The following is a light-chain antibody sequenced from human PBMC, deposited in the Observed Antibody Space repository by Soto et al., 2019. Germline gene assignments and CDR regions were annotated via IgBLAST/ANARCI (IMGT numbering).Light chain of an antibody. J-gene: IGKJ2*01. CDR1: QSISTW. V-gene: IGKV1-5*01. Sequence: DIQMTQSPSTLSASVGDRVTITCRASQSISTWLAWYQQRPGKAPKFLIYDASSLESGVPSRFSGSGSGTAFTLTISSLQPDDFATYYCQQYNSYWYTFGQGTKLEIK. CDR2: DAS. CDR3: QQYNSYWYT.